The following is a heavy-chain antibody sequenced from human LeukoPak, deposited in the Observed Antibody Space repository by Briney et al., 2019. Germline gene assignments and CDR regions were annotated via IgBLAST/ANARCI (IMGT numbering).Heavy chain of an antibody. CDR2: IYYSGST. CDR1: GGSISSYY. V-gene: IGHV4-59*01. J-gene: IGHJ4*02. Sequence: SETLSLTCTVSGGSISSYYWSWIRQPPGKGLEWIGYIYYSGSTNYNPSLKSRVTISVDTSKNQFSLKLSSVTAADTAVYYCARGGRYYDILTGYYRYDEYWGQGTLVTVSS. CDR3: ARGGRYYDILTGYYRYDEY. D-gene: IGHD3-9*01.